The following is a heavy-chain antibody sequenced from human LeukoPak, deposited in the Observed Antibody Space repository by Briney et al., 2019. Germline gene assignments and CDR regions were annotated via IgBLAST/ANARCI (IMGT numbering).Heavy chain of an antibody. J-gene: IGHJ4*02. D-gene: IGHD6-25*01. CDR1: GFTFSNYN. Sequence: GGSLRLSCAASGFTFSNYNMNWVRQAPGKGLEWVSYISSSISTKYYADSVKGRFTISRDNAKKSLYLQMNSLRADDTAVYYCARGLAAGGYFDYWGQGTLVTVSS. CDR3: ARGLAAGGYFDY. CDR2: ISSSISTK. V-gene: IGHV3-48*01.